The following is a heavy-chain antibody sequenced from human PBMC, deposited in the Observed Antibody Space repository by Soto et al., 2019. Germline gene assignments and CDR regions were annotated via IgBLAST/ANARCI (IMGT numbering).Heavy chain of an antibody. Sequence: SETLSRTCTVSGGSVSSSSFYWSWIRQPPGKGLEWIGYIYYSGSTNYNPSLKSRVTISVDTSKNQFSLKLSSVTAADTAVYYCARDLYYGSGPLRPDPYYYYGMDVWGQGTTVTV. CDR2: IYYSGST. D-gene: IGHD3-10*01. J-gene: IGHJ6*02. CDR3: ARDLYYGSGPLRPDPYYYYGMDV. CDR1: GGSVSSSSFY. V-gene: IGHV4-61*01.